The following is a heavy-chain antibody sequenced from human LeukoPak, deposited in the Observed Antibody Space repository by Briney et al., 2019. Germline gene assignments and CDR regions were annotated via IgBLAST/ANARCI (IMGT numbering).Heavy chain of an antibody. Sequence: SVKVSCTASGGTFSSYAISWVRQAPGQGLEWMGRIIPIFGIANYAQKFQGRLTITADKSTSTAYMELSSLRSEDTAVYYWARDSSSIAARPDYYYYGIDVWGQGTTVTVSS. CDR2: IIPIFGIA. J-gene: IGHJ6*02. V-gene: IGHV1-69*04. D-gene: IGHD6-6*01. CDR3: ARDSSSIAARPDYYYYGIDV. CDR1: GGTFSSYA.